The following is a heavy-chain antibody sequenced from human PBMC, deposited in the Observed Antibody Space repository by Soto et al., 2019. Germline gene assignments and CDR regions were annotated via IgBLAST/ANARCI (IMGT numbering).Heavy chain of an antibody. D-gene: IGHD1-26*01. CDR2: IWYDGSNK. V-gene: IGHV3-33*08. CDR3: ARAQYTGSYFDACDV. Sequence: SGFCFSVYGVPWDPHAVAKGLDWVAVIWYDGSNKYYAESVNGRFTISRDNSKNTLYVQMNSLTVEDTAVYYCARAQYTGSYFDACDVWGQGTMVTVSS. J-gene: IGHJ3*01. CDR1: GFCFSVYG.